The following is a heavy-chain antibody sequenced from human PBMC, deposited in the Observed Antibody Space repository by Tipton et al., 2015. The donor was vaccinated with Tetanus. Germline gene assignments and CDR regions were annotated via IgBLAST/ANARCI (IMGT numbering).Heavy chain of an antibody. Sequence: QMQLVQSGAEVKKPGASVKVSCKASGYTFTSYYMHWVRQAPGQGLEWMGIINPSGGSTSYAQKFQGRVTMTRDTSTSTVYMELSSLRSEDTAVYYCARDRGVRGGKNYYYYGMDVWGQGTTVTVSS. CDR2: INPSGGST. J-gene: IGHJ6*02. CDR3: ARDRGVRGGKNYYYYGMDV. CDR1: GYTFTSYY. D-gene: IGHD3-10*01. V-gene: IGHV1-46*01.